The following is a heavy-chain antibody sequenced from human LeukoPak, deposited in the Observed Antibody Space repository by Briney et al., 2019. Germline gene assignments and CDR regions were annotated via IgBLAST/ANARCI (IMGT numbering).Heavy chain of an antibody. J-gene: IGHJ5*02. CDR2: IYYSGST. CDR1: GGPISSYY. Sequence: SETLSLTCTVSGGPISSYYWSWIRQPPGKGLEWIGYIYYSGSTNYNPSLKSRVTISVDTSKNQFSLKLSSVTAADTAVYYCALAQDWFDPWGQGTLVTVSS. V-gene: IGHV4-59*01. CDR3: ALAQDWFDP.